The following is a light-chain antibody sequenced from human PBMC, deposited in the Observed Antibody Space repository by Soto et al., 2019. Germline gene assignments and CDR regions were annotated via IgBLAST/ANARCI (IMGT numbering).Light chain of an antibody. CDR2: DVR. CDR3: SSYTSSSTVI. V-gene: IGLV2-14*03. Sequence: QSALTQPASVSGSPAQSITISCTGTSSDIGGYNYISWYQQHPGKAPKFIIYDVRNRPSGVSNRFSGSRSGNTASLTISGLRAEDEADYYCSSYTSSSTVIFGGGTKLTVL. J-gene: IGLJ2*01. CDR1: SSDIGGYNY.